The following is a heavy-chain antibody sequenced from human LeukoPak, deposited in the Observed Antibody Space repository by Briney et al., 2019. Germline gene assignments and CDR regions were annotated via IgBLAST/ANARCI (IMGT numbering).Heavy chain of an antibody. V-gene: IGHV4-34*01. CDR2: INLRGST. CDR1: GGSFNDYY. D-gene: IGHD3-9*01. CDR3: ARLPQRYFDWLLYYDAFDI. Sequence: SETLSLTCAVYGGSFNDYYWNWIRQPPGKGLEWIGEINLRGSTTYNPSLKSRVTISLDESKNQFSLKLSSVTAADTAVYYCARLPQRYFDWLLYYDAFDIWGQGTMVTVSS. J-gene: IGHJ3*02.